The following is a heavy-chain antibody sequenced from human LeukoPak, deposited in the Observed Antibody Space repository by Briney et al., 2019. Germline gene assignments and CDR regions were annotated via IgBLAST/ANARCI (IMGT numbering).Heavy chain of an antibody. Sequence: GGSLRLSCAGSGFTFSRHWMSWVRQAPGKGLEWVANIKQDGSEKYYVDSVKGRFTISRDNAKNSLYLQMNSLRAEDTAVYYCARGSNSSSFRYYFDNWGQGTLVTVSS. V-gene: IGHV3-7*01. D-gene: IGHD6-6*01. CDR2: IKQDGSEK. CDR3: ARGSNSSSFRYYFDN. J-gene: IGHJ4*02. CDR1: GFTFSRHW.